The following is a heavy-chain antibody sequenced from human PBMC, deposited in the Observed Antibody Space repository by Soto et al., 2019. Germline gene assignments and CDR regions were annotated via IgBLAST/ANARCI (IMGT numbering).Heavy chain of an antibody. V-gene: IGHV1-2*02. D-gene: IGHD3-16*02. CDR2: INATTGGP. J-gene: IGHJ5*02. CDR3: ARGQGITLRGVIVRDSFDA. CDR1: GYTFTGYY. Sequence: QVQLVQSGAEVKKPGASVKVSCKASGYTFTGYYLHWVRQAPGQGLEWMGWINATTGGPKYAENFPGRVTMTRDTSSSTASMELSGLRSDATAVYYCARGQGITLRGVIVRDSFDAWGQGPVVTVSS.